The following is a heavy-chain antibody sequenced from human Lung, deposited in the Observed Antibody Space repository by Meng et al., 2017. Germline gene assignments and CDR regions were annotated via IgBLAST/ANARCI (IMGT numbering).Heavy chain of an antibody. CDR2: INPKSGDT. V-gene: IGHV1-2*06. CDR1: GYNFPDYY. CDR3: ARDEDISAAGKLFGDY. J-gene: IGHJ4*02. D-gene: IGHD6-25*01. Sequence: VEVVQSAAEVKKPGASVKVSFKPSGYNFPDYYIHWVRRAPGQGLEWMGRINPKSGDTHYAQKFQARVTMTGDTSISTAYMELSGLRSDDTAMYYCARDEDISAAGKLFGDYWGQGTLVTVSS.